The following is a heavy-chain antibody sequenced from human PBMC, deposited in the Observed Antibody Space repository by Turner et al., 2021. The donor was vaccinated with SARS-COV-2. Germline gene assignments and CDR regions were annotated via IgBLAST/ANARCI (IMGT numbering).Heavy chain of an antibody. CDR1: GGTFTSYA. CDR2: SIPIFGTP. V-gene: IGHV1-69*01. D-gene: IGHD3-10*01. CDR3: AGFGGDYVFDY. Sequence: GQRVQSGAEVKKPGASVMVSCKASGGTFTSYAISWVRQAPGQGVAWREESIPIFGTPNNARKFKGRVTITAHESTSTAYMELSSLRSEDTAVYYCAGFGGDYVFDYWGQGTLVTVSS. J-gene: IGHJ4*02.